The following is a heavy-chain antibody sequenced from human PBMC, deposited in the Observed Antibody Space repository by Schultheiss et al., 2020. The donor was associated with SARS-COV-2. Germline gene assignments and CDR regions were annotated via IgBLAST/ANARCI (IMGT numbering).Heavy chain of an antibody. V-gene: IGHV4-34*01. CDR3: ARGPAPYSDFWTDSYTGWFDP. Sequence: SETLSLTCAVYGGSFSGYYWNWIRLTPGKGLEWIGYIYYSGSTYYNPSLKSRVTISVDTSKNQFSLKLSSVTAADTAVYYCARGPAPYSDFWTDSYTGWFDPWGQGTLVTVSS. CDR1: GGSFSGYY. D-gene: IGHD3-3*01. J-gene: IGHJ5*02. CDR2: IYYSGST.